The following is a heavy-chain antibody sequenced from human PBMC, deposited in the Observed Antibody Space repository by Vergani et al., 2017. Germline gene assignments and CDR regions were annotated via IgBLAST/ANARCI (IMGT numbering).Heavy chain of an antibody. D-gene: IGHD3-9*01. Sequence: QVQLVESGGGVVQPGGSLRLSCAASGFTVSSYGMHWVRQAPGKGLEWVAFIRYDGTNKYYADAVKGRFTISRDNSKNTLYLQMNSLRAEDTAVYYCAKRDRYCDILTGYYNYGMDVWGQGTTVTVSS. CDR2: IRYDGTNK. J-gene: IGHJ6*02. CDR1: GFTVSSYG. V-gene: IGHV3-30*02. CDR3: AKRDRYCDILTGYYNYGMDV.